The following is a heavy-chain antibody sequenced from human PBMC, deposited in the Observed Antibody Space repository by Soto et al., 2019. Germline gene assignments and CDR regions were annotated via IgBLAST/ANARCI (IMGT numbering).Heavy chain of an antibody. CDR1: GGTFRSYG. CDR2: IIPIFNTP. CDR3: ATIAGRPENYYYGMDV. J-gene: IGHJ6*02. V-gene: IGHV1-69*06. D-gene: IGHD6-6*01. Sequence: QVQLVQSGAEVKKPGSSVKVSCKASGGTFRSYGITWVRQAPGQGLEWMGGIIPIFNTPDYARKFQGRVTMSADKSTSTAYMELSSLRSEDTAVYYCATIAGRPENYYYGMDVWGQGTTVTVSS.